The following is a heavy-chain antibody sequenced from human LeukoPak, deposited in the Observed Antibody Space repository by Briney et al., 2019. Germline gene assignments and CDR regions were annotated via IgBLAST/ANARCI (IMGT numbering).Heavy chain of an antibody. Sequence: SVKVSCKASGGTFSSYSISWVRQAPGQGLEWMGGIVPIFGTADYAQKFQGRVTITADESTSTAYMELSSLRLEDTAVYYCARDLLGSASSYSSGAWDYWGQGTLVTVSS. CDR3: ARDLLGSASSYSSGAWDY. CDR1: GGTFSSYS. D-gene: IGHD3-22*01. J-gene: IGHJ4*02. CDR2: IVPIFGTA. V-gene: IGHV1-69*13.